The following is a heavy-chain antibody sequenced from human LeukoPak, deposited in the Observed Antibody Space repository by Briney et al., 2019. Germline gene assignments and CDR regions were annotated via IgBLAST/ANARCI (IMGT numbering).Heavy chain of an antibody. CDR1: GYTFTSYY. Sequence: ASVKVSCKASGYTFTSYYMHWVRQAPGQGLEWMGIINPSGGSTSYAQKFQGRVTMTRDTSTSTVYMELSSLRSEDTAVYYCARDNYGSGSYEGAIGYWGQGTLVTVSS. CDR3: ARDNYGSGSYEGAIGY. CDR2: INPSGGST. J-gene: IGHJ4*02. V-gene: IGHV1-46*01. D-gene: IGHD3-10*01.